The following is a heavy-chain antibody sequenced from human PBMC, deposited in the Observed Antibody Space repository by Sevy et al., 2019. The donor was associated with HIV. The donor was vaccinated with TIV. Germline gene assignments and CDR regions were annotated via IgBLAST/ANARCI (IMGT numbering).Heavy chain of an antibody. Sequence: GGSLRLSCAASGFTFSNAWMSWVRQAPGKGLEWVGRIKSKTDGGTTDYAAPVKGRFTISRGDSKNTLYLQMNSLKTVDPPVYYCTSDFGWFLQYFDYWGQGTLVTVSS. CDR2: IKSKTDGGTT. J-gene: IGHJ4*02. V-gene: IGHV3-15*01. CDR3: TSDFGWFLQYFDY. CDR1: GFTFSNAW. D-gene: IGHD6-19*01.